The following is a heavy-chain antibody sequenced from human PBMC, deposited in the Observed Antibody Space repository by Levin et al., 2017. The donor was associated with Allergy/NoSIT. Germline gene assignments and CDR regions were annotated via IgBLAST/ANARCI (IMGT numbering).Heavy chain of an antibody. Sequence: VASVKVSCKASGYTFISYGISWVRQAPGQGLEWMGWISVYNGNTNYAQKLQGRVTMTTDTSTSTAYIELRTLRSGDTAVYYCARDCSGATCASRGAFEIWGQGTMVTVSS. V-gene: IGHV1-18*01. J-gene: IGHJ3*02. CDR2: ISVYNGNT. CDR1: GYTFISYG. CDR3: ARDCSGATCASRGAFEI. D-gene: IGHD2-15*01.